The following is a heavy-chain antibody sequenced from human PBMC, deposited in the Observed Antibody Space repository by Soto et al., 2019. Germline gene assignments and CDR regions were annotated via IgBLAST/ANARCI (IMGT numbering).Heavy chain of an antibody. D-gene: IGHD3-22*01. CDR3: ARDRRRAGLIGY. CDR1: GGSFSGYY. V-gene: IGHV4-34*01. J-gene: IGHJ4*02. Sequence: SETLSLTCAVYGGSFSGYYWSWIRQPPGKGLEWIGEINHSGSTNYNPSLKSRVTISVDTSKNQFSLKLSSVTAADTAVYYCARDRRRAGLIGYWGQGTLVTVSS. CDR2: INHSGST.